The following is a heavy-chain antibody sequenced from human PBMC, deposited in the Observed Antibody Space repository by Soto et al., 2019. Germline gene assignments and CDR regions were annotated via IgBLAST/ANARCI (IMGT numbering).Heavy chain of an antibody. CDR3: ARANYDFWSGYYRYYYYGMDV. CDR1: GGSISSSSYY. J-gene: IGHJ6*02. D-gene: IGHD3-3*01. Sequence: SAILSLACTVSGGSISSSSYYWGWIRQPPGEGLEWIGSIYYSGSTYYNPSLKSRVTISVDTSKNQFSLKLSSVTAADTAVYYCARANYDFWSGYYRYYYYGMDVWGQGTTVT. CDR2: IYYSGST. V-gene: IGHV4-39*01.